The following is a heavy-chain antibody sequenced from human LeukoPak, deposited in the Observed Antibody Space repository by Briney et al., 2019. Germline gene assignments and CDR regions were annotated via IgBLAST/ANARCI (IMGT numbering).Heavy chain of an antibody. CDR2: FSGSGGTT. J-gene: IGHJ6*03. CDR1: GFTFSSYA. D-gene: IGHD2-8*01. CDR3: ANGNRCTSPNCLGYYYFYMDV. Sequence: SGGSLRLSCAASGFTFSSYAMNRVRQAPGRGLEWVSGFSGSGGTTYYADSVKGRFTISRDNSKNTLYLQMNSLRAEDTAVYYCANGNRCTSPNCLGYYYFYMDVWGKGTTVTVSS. V-gene: IGHV3-23*01.